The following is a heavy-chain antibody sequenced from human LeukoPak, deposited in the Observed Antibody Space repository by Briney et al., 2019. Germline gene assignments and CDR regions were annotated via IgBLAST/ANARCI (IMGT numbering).Heavy chain of an antibody. CDR1: GGSISSGTYY. J-gene: IGHJ6*02. CDR2: ISYTGNT. V-gene: IGHV4-61*01. Sequence: SETLSLTCTVSGGSISSGTYYWRWIRQPPGKGLEWIGYISYTGNTNYNPSLKSRVTISVDTSKNQFSLKLSSVTAADTAVYYCARDYCSSTTCYDSYYYGMDVWGQGTMVTVSS. D-gene: IGHD2-2*01. CDR3: ARDYCSSTTCYDSYYYGMDV.